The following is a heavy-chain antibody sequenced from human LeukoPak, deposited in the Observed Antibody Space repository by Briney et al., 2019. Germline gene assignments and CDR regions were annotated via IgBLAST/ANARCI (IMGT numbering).Heavy chain of an antibody. D-gene: IGHD1-26*01. CDR3: ARGAPVGATRRRDDAFDI. CDR2: INPNSGGT. CDR1: GYTFTGYY. V-gene: IGHV1-2*02. J-gene: IGHJ3*02. Sequence: ASVKVSCKASGYTFTGYYMHWVRQAPGQGLEWMGWINPNSGGTNYAQKFQGRVTMTRDTSISTAYMELSRLRSEDTAVYYCARGAPVGATRRRDDAFDIWGQGTMVTVSS.